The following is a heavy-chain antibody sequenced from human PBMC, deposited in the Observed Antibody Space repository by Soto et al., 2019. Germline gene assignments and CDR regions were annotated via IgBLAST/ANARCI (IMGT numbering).Heavy chain of an antibody. CDR3: ARDRDFGTGYEYYYYDLEV. CDR1: GYSFTSYH. J-gene: IGHJ6*02. CDR2: INPNSTSA. D-gene: IGHD3-3*01. Sequence: ASVKVSCKASGYSFTSYHLHWVRQAPGQGLEWMGIINPNSTSASYAQKFQGGVTMTRDTSTSTVYMELSTLRSEDTAVYYCARDRDFGTGYEYYYYDLEVWGQGTTVTVSS. V-gene: IGHV1-46*01.